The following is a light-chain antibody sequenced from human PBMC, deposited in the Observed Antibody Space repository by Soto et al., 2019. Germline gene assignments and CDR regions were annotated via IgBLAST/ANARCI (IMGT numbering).Light chain of an antibody. CDR2: TAS. Sequence: DIRMTQSPSSLSASVGDTVTITCRASQSISSHLNWYQQKPGKAPNLLMYTASNLQSGVPSRFSGSGSGTDFTLTISSLQPDDFATYYCQQYNSYSPAFGGGTKVDIK. CDR1: QSISSH. V-gene: IGKV1-39*01. J-gene: IGKJ4*01. CDR3: QQYNSYSPA.